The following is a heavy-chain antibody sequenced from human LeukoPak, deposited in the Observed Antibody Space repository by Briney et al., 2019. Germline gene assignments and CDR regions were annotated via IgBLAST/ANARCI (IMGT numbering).Heavy chain of an antibody. CDR1: GGSISSYY. J-gene: IGHJ4*02. CDR2: IYYSGST. D-gene: IGHD5-18*01. V-gene: IGHV4-59*01. Sequence: SETLSLTCTVSGGSISSYYWSWIRQPPGKGLEWIGYIYYSGSTNYNPSLKSRVTISVETSKNQFSLKLSSVTAADTAVYYCARAGYSYDLGYWGQGTLVTVSS. CDR3: ARAGYSYDLGY.